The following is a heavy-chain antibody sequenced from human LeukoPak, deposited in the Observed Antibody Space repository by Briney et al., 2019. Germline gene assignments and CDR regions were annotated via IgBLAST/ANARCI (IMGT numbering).Heavy chain of an antibody. CDR1: GFTFSSYA. V-gene: IGHV3-23*01. D-gene: IGHD3-10*01. Sequence: GGSLRLSCGASGFTFSSYAMSWVRQAPGKGLEWVSTISGSGDYTYYADSVKGRFTISRDNSKNTLYLQMNSLRAEDTAIYYCAKVTYGSGTYGAFDSWGQGTLVTVSS. CDR2: ISGSGDYT. J-gene: IGHJ4*02. CDR3: AKVTYGSGTYGAFDS.